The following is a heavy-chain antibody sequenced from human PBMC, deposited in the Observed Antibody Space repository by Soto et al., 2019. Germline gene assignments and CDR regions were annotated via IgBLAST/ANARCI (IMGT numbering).Heavy chain of an antibody. CDR1: GGSISSGGYS. D-gene: IGHD5-12*01. J-gene: IGHJ4*02. CDR3: ARRYGDSGYDSIFDY. Sequence: SETLSLTCAVSGGSISSGGYSWSWIRQPPGKGLEWIGYIYHSGSTYYNPSLKSRVTISVDRSKNQFSLKLSSVTAADTAVYYCARRYGDSGYDSIFDYWGQGTLVTVSS. V-gene: IGHV4-30-2*01. CDR2: IYHSGST.